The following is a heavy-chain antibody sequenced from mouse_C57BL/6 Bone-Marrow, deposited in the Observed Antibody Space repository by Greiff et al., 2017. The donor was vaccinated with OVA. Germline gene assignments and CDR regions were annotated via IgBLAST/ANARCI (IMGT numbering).Heavy chain of an antibody. CDR3: AILLFDY. J-gene: IGHJ2*01. D-gene: IGHD1-1*01. Sequence: EVQLQQSGPELVKPGASVKISCKASGYTFTDYYMNWVKQSHGKSLEWIGDINPNNGGTSYNQKFKGKATLTVDKSSSTAYMELRSLTSEDSAVYYCAILLFDYWGQGTTLTVSS. CDR2: INPNNGGT. CDR1: GYTFTDYY. V-gene: IGHV1-26*01.